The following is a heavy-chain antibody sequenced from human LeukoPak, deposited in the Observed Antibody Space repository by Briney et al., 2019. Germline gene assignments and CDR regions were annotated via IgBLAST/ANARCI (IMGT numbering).Heavy chain of an antibody. CDR2: INPNSGGT. Sequence: ASVKVSCKASGYTLTGYYMHWVRQAPGQGLEWMGWINPNSGGTNYAQKFQGRVTMTRDTSISTAYMELSRLRSDDTAVYYCARAQSLWFGEFFDYWGQGTLVTVSS. CDR3: ARAQSLWFGEFFDY. J-gene: IGHJ4*02. V-gene: IGHV1-2*02. D-gene: IGHD3-10*01. CDR1: GYTLTGYY.